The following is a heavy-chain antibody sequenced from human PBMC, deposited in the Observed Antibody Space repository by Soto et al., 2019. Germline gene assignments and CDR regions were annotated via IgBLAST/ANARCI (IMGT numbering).Heavy chain of an antibody. V-gene: IGHV4-34*01. Sequence: SETLSLTCAVYGGSFSGYYRSWIRQPPGKGLDWIGEINHSGSTNYSRSLKSRVTISVDTSKNQSSLKLSSVTAADTAVYYCALGYCGGGSCYSPTWGMDVWGQGTTVTVSS. CDR2: INHSGST. D-gene: IGHD2-15*01. CDR1: GGSFSGYY. J-gene: IGHJ6*02. CDR3: ALGYCGGGSCYSPTWGMDV.